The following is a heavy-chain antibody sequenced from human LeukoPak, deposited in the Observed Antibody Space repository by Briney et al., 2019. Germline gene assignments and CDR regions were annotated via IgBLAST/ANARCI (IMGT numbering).Heavy chain of an antibody. CDR2: IYSGGST. CDR3: AKDAYSSGWYEGYFDY. Sequence: GGSLRLSCVVSGFTVSNNYMSWVRQAPRKGLEWVSLIYSGGSTYYADSVKGRFTISRDNAKNSLYLQMNSLRAEDTALYYCAKDAYSSGWYEGYFDYWGQGTLVTVSS. V-gene: IGHV3-53*05. CDR1: GFTVSNNY. J-gene: IGHJ4*02. D-gene: IGHD6-19*01.